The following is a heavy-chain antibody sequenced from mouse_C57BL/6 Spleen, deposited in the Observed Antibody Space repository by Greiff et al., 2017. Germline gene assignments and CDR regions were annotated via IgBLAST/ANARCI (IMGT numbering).Heavy chain of an antibody. J-gene: IGHJ2*01. D-gene: IGHD2-2*01. CDR2: IDPEDGDT. Sequence: VHVKQSGAELVRPGASVKLSCTASGFNIKDYYMHWVKQRPEQGLEWIGRIDPEDGDTENAPKFQGKATMTADTSSNTAYLQLSSLTSEDTAVYYCTTYGNDGDGAFGDWGKSATLTV. CDR1: GFNIKDYY. V-gene: IGHV14-1*01. CDR3: TTYGNDGDGAFGD.